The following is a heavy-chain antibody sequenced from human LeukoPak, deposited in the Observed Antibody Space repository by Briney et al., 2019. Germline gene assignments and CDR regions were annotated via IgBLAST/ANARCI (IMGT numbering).Heavy chain of an antibody. D-gene: IGHD6-13*01. Sequence: PSETLSLTCTVSGGSISSYYWSWIRQPRGKGLEWIGYIYYSGSTNYNPSLKSRVTISVDTSKNQFSLKLSSVTAADTAVYYCARGPYVAAAEGGSFDYWGQGTLVTVSS. CDR1: GGSISSYY. V-gene: IGHV4-59*01. CDR2: IYYSGST. CDR3: ARGPYVAAAEGGSFDY. J-gene: IGHJ4*02.